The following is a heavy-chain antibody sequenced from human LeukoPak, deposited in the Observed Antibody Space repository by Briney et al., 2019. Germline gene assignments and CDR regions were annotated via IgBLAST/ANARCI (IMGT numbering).Heavy chain of an antibody. D-gene: IGHD6-6*01. Sequence: PGGSLRLSCAASGFTFSSYAMHWVRQAPGKGLEWVAVISYDGSNKYYADSVKGRFTISRDNSKNTLYLQMNSLRAEDTAVYYCARGRQHRIAARYFDYWGQGTLVTVSS. CDR1: GFTFSSYA. CDR2: ISYDGSNK. J-gene: IGHJ4*02. V-gene: IGHV3-30-3*01. CDR3: ARGRQHRIAARYFDY.